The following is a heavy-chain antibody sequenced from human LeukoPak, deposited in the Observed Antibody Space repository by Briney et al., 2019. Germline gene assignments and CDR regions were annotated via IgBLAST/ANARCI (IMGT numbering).Heavy chain of an antibody. CDR3: ARDIVDTAMVIRPFDY. V-gene: IGHV3-21*01. D-gene: IGHD5-18*01. CDR2: ISSSSSYI. J-gene: IGHJ4*02. CDR1: GFTFSSYS. Sequence: GGSLRLSCAASGFTFSSYSMNWVRQAPGKGLEWVSSISSSSSYIYYADSVKGRFTISRDNAKNSLYLQMNSLRAEDTAVYYCARDIVDTAMVIRPFDYWGQGTLVTVSS.